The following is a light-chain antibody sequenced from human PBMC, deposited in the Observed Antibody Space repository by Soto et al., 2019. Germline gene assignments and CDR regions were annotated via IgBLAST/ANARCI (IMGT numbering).Light chain of an antibody. Sequence: ENVLTQSPGTLSLSPGERATLSCRASQSVSSSYLAWYQQKPGQAPRLLIYGTSSRATGIPDKFSGSGSGTYFTLTISRLEHEAFAVYYCQQYGSSFFTFGPGTKVDIK. CDR3: QQYGSSFFT. CDR2: GTS. CDR1: QSVSSSY. V-gene: IGKV3-20*01. J-gene: IGKJ3*01.